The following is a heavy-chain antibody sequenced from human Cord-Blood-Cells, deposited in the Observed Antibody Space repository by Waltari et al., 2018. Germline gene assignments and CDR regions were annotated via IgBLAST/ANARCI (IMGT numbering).Heavy chain of an antibody. D-gene: IGHD3-3*01. CDR3: ARGRLRFLEWSYFDY. Sequence: QVQLVQAGAEVTKPGASVKVSCKASGYTFSSYGISWVRQAPGQGIEWMGWISAYNGNTNNVQQLQGRVTMTTDTSTSTAYMELRSLRSDDTAVYYCARGRLRFLEWSYFDYWGQGTLVTVSS. CDR1: GYTFSSYG. J-gene: IGHJ4*02. V-gene: IGHV1-18*04. CDR2: ISAYNGNT.